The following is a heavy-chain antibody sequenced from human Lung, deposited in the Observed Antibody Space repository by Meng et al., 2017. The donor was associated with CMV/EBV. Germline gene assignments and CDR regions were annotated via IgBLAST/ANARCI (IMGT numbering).Heavy chain of an antibody. V-gene: IGHV1-2*02. D-gene: IGHD7-27*01. CDR3: ARDKVWGPDY. CDR2: IYPNSGGT. Sequence: AXLXVSCKASGYTFTDHYFHWVRQPPGQGLEWMGWIYPNSGGTHYAQRFQGRLTVTTDTSISTGYMELSSLGSDDTAVYYCARDKVWGPDYWGQGTLVTVSS. CDR1: GYTFTDHY. J-gene: IGHJ4*02.